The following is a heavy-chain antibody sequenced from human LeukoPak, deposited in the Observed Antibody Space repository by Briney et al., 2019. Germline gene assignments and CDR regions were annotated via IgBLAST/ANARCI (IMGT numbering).Heavy chain of an antibody. J-gene: IGHJ5*02. CDR1: GGSISSSSYY. Sequence: PSETLSLTCTVSGGSISSSSYYWGWIRQPPGKGLEWIGSIYYSGSTYYNPSLKSRVTISVDTSKNQFSLKLSSVTAADTAVYYCAREISGSSYLTWFDPWGQGTLVTVSS. V-gene: IGHV4-39*07. CDR2: IYYSGST. D-gene: IGHD6-13*01. CDR3: AREISGSSYLTWFDP.